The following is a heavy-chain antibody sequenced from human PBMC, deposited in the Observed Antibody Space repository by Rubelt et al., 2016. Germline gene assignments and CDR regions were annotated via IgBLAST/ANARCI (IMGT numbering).Heavy chain of an antibody. CDR1: GFTFSSYA. Sequence: EVQLLESGGGLVQPGGSLRLSCAASGFTFSSYAMSWVRQAPGKGLEWVSAISGSGGSTYYADSVKGRFTISRDNAKNSLYLQMNSLRAEDTAVYYCARGRYDSSGYYVDYWGQGTLVTVSS. CDR3: ARGRYDSSGYYVDY. J-gene: IGHJ4*02. V-gene: IGHV3-23*01. D-gene: IGHD3-22*01. CDR2: ISGSGGST.